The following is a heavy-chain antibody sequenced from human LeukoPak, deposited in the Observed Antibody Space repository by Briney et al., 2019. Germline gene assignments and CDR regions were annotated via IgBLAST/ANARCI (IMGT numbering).Heavy chain of an antibody. V-gene: IGHV3-7*03. CDR1: GFTFSSYW. J-gene: IGHJ4*02. D-gene: IGHD6-13*01. CDR2: INQDGSEK. CDR3: AKEKQQLVPFDY. Sequence: GGSLRLSCAASGFTFSSYWMSWVRQAPGKGLEWVANINQDGSEKYYVDSVKGRFTISRDNAKNSLFLQMNSLRAEDTAVYYCAKEKQQLVPFDYWGQGTLVTVSS.